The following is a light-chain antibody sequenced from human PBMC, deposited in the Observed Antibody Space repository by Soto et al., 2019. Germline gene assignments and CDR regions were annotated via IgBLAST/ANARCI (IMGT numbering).Light chain of an antibody. V-gene: IGKV3-15*01. CDR2: GAS. J-gene: IGKJ3*01. CDR3: QQYADWPPT. Sequence: EIMMSQSLVTLSVFPWERATLSCRASQSVGATGAWYHQRPGQAPRLLSSGASTRATGVPGRVSASGSGTAFTPTSTSLHSDDFGDYYCQQYADWPPTFGPRSKVDVK. CDR1: QSVGAT.